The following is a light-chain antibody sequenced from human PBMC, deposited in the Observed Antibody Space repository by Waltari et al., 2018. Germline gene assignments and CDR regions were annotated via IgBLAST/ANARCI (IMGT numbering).Light chain of an antibody. Sequence: QSALTQPASVSGSPGQSITISCTGTSSAVGRYNPFSWYQDHPGQGPKVIIYDVSDRPSGVSARFSGSKSGNTASLTISGLQAEDEADYYCSSQSSNNVVLFGGGTKVTVL. CDR2: DVS. J-gene: IGLJ3*02. CDR3: SSQSSNNVVL. V-gene: IGLV2-14*03. CDR1: SSAVGRYNP.